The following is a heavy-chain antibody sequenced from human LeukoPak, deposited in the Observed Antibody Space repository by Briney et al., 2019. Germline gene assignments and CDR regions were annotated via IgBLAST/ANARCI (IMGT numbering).Heavy chain of an antibody. Sequence: GGSLRLSCEASGFTLSTYWMNWVRQVPGKGLDWAANINPDGSGKGYVDSVKGRFTIARDNADNSLSLQMNSLRAEDTAVYYCASWGAGGNSWGQGTLVTVSS. CDR3: ASWGAGGNS. CDR1: GFTLSTYW. J-gene: IGHJ4*02. D-gene: IGHD3-16*01. CDR2: INPDGSGK. V-gene: IGHV3-7*01.